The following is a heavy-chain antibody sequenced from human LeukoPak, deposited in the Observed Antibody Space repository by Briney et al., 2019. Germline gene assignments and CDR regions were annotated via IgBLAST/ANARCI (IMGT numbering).Heavy chain of an antibody. V-gene: IGHV1-18*01. CDR3: AKNSSGGYSDY. Sequence: SVNVSCKTSGYTFTSPGINWVGQAPGQGLEWMGWISTYNGYPKSAQNLQDRVTMTADTSTTTAYMELSSLRSDDTAVYYCAKNSSGGYSDYWGQGTLVTAS. D-gene: IGHD6-19*01. CDR1: GYTFTSPG. CDR2: ISTYNGYP. J-gene: IGHJ4*02.